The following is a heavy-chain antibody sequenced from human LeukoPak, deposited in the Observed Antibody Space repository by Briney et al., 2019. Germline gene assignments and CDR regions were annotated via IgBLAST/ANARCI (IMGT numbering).Heavy chain of an antibody. CDR1: GFTFSNFG. Sequence: GGSLRLSCVASGFTFSNFGMQWVRQAPGKGLEWVAVIWYDGSNKYYADSVKGRFAISRDDSKNTLYLQRNSLRVEDTAVYYCARDRSVLWFDPWGQGTLVTVSS. J-gene: IGHJ5*02. D-gene: IGHD3-10*02. V-gene: IGHV3-33*01. CDR3: ARDRSVLWFDP. CDR2: IWYDGSNK.